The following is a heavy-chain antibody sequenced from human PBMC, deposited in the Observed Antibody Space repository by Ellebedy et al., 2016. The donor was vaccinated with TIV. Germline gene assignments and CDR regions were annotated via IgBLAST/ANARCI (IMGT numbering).Heavy chain of an antibody. CDR2: INSDGSAT. V-gene: IGHV3-74*01. Sequence: GESLKISCAASGFTFSNYWMHWVRQAPGKGLVWVSRINSDGSATNHADSVKGRFTISRDNAKNTLYLQMNSLRADDTAIYYCVRDPYSYGPWGQGTLVTVSS. D-gene: IGHD1-26*01. CDR1: GFTFSNYW. CDR3: VRDPYSYGP. J-gene: IGHJ5*02.